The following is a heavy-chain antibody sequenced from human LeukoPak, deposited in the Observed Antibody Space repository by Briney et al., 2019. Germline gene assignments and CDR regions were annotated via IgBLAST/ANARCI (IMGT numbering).Heavy chain of an antibody. Sequence: GGSLRLSCAASGFTFSRYAMHWVRQAPGKGLEWVAVISYDGSNKYYADSVKGRFTISRDNAKNSLYLQMNSLGAEDTAVYYCAKQIAAAGTGWFDPWGQGTLVTVSS. CDR3: AKQIAAAGTGWFDP. CDR2: ISYDGSNK. CDR1: GFTFSRYA. D-gene: IGHD6-13*01. V-gene: IGHV3-30-3*02. J-gene: IGHJ5*02.